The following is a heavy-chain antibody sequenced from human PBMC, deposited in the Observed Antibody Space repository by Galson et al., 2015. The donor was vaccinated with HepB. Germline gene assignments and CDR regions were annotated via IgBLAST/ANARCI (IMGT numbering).Heavy chain of an antibody. CDR1: GGTFSSYA. CDR2: IIPIFGTA. V-gene: IGHV1-69*13. J-gene: IGHJ4*02. Sequence: SVKVSCKASGGTFSSYAISWVRQAPGQGLEWMGGIIPIFGTANYAQKFQGRVTITADESTSTAYMELSSLRSEDTAVYYCARTTIAAAGPPAFDYWGQGTLVTVSS. D-gene: IGHD6-13*01. CDR3: ARTTIAAAGPPAFDY.